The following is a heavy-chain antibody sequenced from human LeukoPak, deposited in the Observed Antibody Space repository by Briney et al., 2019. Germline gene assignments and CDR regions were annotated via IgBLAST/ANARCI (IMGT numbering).Heavy chain of an antibody. V-gene: IGHV3-23*01. CDR1: RFTLSTYA. D-gene: IGHD3-22*01. CDR2: ISGSGGST. J-gene: IGHJ4*02. Sequence: GGSLKLSCAASRFTLSTYAMSWVRQAPGKGLEGVSRISGSGGSTNYADSVKGRFTISRDNSRNTLSLQMNSLSAEDTAIYYCAKGNIDRGGYYYSDYWGQGTLVTVSS. CDR3: AKGNIDRGGYYYSDY.